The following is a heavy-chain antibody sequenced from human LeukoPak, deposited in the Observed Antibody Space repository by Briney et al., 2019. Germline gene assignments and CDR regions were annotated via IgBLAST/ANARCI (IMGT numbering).Heavy chain of an antibody. CDR2: INWNGGST. CDR1: GFTFDDYG. CDR3: ARVAPYSSSWYYFDY. J-gene: IGHJ4*02. Sequence: GGSLRLSCAASGFTFDDYGMSWVRQAPGKGLEWVSGINWNGGSTGYADSVKGRFTISRDNAKNSLYLQMNSLRAEDTALYYCARVAPYSSSWYYFDYWGQGTLVTVSS. V-gene: IGHV3-20*04. D-gene: IGHD6-13*01.